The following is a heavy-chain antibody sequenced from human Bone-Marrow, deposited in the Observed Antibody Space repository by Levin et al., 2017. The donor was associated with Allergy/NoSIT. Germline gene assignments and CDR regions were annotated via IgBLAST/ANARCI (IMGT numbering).Heavy chain of an antibody. D-gene: IGHD5-18*01. CDR3: AREKDTTMSAAFDL. CDR1: GFTFGSYG. V-gene: IGHV3-33*07. J-gene: IGHJ3*01. Sequence: PGGSLRLSCAASGFTFGSYGMYWIRQAPGKGLEWVAVIWYDASNKKYADSVKGRFTISRDNSKSTLFLEMSSLRVEDTAVYYCAREKDTTMSAAFDLWGQGTTVTVSS. CDR2: IWYDASNK.